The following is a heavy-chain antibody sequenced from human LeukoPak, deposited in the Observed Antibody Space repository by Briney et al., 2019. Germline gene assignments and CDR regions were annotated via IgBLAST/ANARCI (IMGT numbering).Heavy chain of an antibody. CDR2: IYQSGST. CDR3: ARARVDILTGYYLRGPNYFDY. Sequence: SQTLSLTCAVSGGSISSGGYSWSWIRQPPGEGLEWIGYIYQSGSTYYNPSLKSRVTISVDRSKNQFSLKLSSVTAADTAVYYCARARVDILTGYYLRGPNYFDYWGQGTLVTVSS. D-gene: IGHD3-9*01. J-gene: IGHJ4*02. CDR1: GGSISSGGYS. V-gene: IGHV4-30-2*01.